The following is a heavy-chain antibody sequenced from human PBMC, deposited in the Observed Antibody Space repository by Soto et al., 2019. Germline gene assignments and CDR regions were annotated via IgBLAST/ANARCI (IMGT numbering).Heavy chain of an antibody. J-gene: IGHJ4*02. D-gene: IGHD2-15*01. CDR3: ARGYCNGGSCYPGIY. CDR2: ITGSSSAI. V-gene: IGHV3-48*02. Sequence: EVHLVESGGGSVQPGGSLRLSCAASGFTFNSYSMHWVRQAPGKGLEWVSYITGSSSAIYYADSVKGPFTISRDNAKNSLSLQMNSLRDEDTAVYYCARGYCNGGSCYPGIYWGQGTLVSVSS. CDR1: GFTFNSYS.